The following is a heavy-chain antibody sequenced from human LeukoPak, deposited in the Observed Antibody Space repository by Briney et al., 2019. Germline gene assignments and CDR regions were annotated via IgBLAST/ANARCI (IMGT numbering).Heavy chain of an antibody. V-gene: IGHV4-39*01. CDR1: GGSISSSSYY. CDR3: ARGSLAIFGVVTAYNWFDP. D-gene: IGHD3-3*01. CDR2: IYYSGST. J-gene: IGHJ5*02. Sequence: PSETLSLTCTVSGGSISSSSYYWGWIRQPPGKGLEWIGSIYYSGSTYYNPSLKSRVTISVDTSKNQFSLKLSSVTAADTAVYYCARGSLAIFGVVTAYNWFDPWGQGTLVTVSS.